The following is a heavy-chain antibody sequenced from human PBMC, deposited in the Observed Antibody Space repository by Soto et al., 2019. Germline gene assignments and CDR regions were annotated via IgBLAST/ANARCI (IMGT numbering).Heavy chain of an antibody. J-gene: IGHJ4*02. CDR2: IYWDDDE. V-gene: IGHV2-5*02. CDR1: GFSLNTDGEG. Sequence: QITLKESGPPQVNPTQTLTLTCSFSGFSLNTDGEGVGWVRQPPGEALEWLALIYWDDDERYSPSLNTRLTITKDPSKNQVVLVMTNMDPVDTATYYCAHSRNLITEDAQVGDFDYWGQGTLVTVSS. CDR3: AHSRNLITEDAQVGDFDY. D-gene: IGHD3-10*01.